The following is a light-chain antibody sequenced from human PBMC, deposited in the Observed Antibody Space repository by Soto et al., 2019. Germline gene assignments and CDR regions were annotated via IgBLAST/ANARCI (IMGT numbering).Light chain of an antibody. V-gene: IGKV3-11*01. CDR2: DAS. CDR3: QQPPAGLT. J-gene: IGKJ4*01. CDR1: QSVSSY. Sequence: EILLTQSPATLSLSPGERATLSCRASQSVSSYLAWYQQKPGQAPRLLIYDASNRATGIPARFSGSGSGTDFTLTISSLEPEDFAVYYCQQPPAGLTFGGGTKVDIK.